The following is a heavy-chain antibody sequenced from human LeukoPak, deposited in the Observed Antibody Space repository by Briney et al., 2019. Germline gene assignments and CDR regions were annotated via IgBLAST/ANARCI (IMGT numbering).Heavy chain of an antibody. J-gene: IGHJ3*02. Sequence: PGGSLRLSCAASAFTFSGYAMSWVRQAPGKGLEWVSAISGRGDSTYYADSVRGRFTISRDNSKNTLYLQMNRLRVEDTAVYYCAKDLGGTSGVGVSDIWGQGTMVTVSS. CDR2: ISGRGDST. CDR1: AFTFSGYA. CDR3: AKDLGGTSGVGVSDI. V-gene: IGHV3-23*01. D-gene: IGHD2-8*01.